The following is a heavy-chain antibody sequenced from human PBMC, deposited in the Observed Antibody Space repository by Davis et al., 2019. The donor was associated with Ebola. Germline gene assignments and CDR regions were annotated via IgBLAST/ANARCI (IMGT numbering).Heavy chain of an antibody. V-gene: IGHV3-72*01. CDR2: TRNKANSYTT. CDR1: GFNFSDHY. CDR3: ARGGNRAFDI. D-gene: IGHD2/OR15-2a*01. J-gene: IGHJ3*02. Sequence: GESLKIPCAASGFNFSDHYMDWVRQAPGKGLEWVGRTRNKANSYTTEYAASVKGRFTISRDESKNALYLQMNRLKTQDTAVYYCARGGNRAFDILGQGTMVTVFS.